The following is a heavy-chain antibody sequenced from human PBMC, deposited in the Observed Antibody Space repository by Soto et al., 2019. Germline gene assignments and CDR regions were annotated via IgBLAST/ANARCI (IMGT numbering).Heavy chain of an antibody. J-gene: IGHJ6*02. V-gene: IGHV2-5*02. CDR1: GFSLSTSGVG. Sequence: QITLKESGPSLVKPTQTLTLTCTFSGFSLSTSGVGVGWIRQPPGKALDWLALLYWDDDTRYSPSLKSRLTITKDTSKHQAVLTTTNMDAVDTATYYCAHSRVVVTAWGDDYYGMDVWGQGTTVTASS. CDR3: AHSRVVVTAWGDDYYGMDV. D-gene: IGHD2-21*02. CDR2: LYWDDDT.